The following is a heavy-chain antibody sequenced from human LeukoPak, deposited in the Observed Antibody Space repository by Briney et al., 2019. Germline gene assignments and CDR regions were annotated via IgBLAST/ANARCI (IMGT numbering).Heavy chain of an antibody. J-gene: IGHJ6*02. CDR3: ALQRYGDYSNMDV. V-gene: IGHV3-74*01. CDR2: INSDGSVT. Sequence: GGSLRLSCAASGFTFSSYWMHWVRQAPGKGLMWVSHINSDGSVTRYADSVKGRFTISRDNAKSTLYLQMNSLRAEDTAVYYCALQRYGDYSNMDVWGRGTTVTVSS. D-gene: IGHD4-17*01. CDR1: GFTFSSYW.